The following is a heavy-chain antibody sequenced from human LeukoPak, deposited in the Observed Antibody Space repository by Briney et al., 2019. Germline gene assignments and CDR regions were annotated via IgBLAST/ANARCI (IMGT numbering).Heavy chain of an antibody. Sequence: PGGSLRLSCAASGFTFDNFAMSWVRQAPGKGLEWVSEISGSGGTTYYADSLEGRFTISRDNSNNTLYLQMNSLRAEDTALYYCAKGKVAAAARFDYWGQGILVTVTS. CDR3: AKGKVAAAARFDY. D-gene: IGHD6-13*01. J-gene: IGHJ4*02. CDR1: GFTFDNFA. V-gene: IGHV3-23*01. CDR2: ISGSGGTT.